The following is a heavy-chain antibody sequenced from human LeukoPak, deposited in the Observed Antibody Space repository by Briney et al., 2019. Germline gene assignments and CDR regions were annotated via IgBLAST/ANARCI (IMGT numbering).Heavy chain of an antibody. CDR3: ARPPSSGSYFYYFDY. D-gene: IGHD1-26*01. CDR1: GFTFSSYV. Sequence: GGSLRLSCVASGFTFSSYVMHWVRQAPGKGLEWVAVISYDGNNKYYGDSVKGRFTTSRDNSKNTLYLQMNSLRAEDTAVYYCARPPSSGSYFYYFDYWGQGTLVTVSS. V-gene: IGHV3-30-3*01. J-gene: IGHJ4*02. CDR2: ISYDGNNK.